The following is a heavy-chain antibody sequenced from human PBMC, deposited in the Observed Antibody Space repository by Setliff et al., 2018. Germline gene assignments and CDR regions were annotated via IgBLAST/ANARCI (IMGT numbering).Heavy chain of an antibody. Sequence: ASETLSLTCTVSGASLNNHFWSWIRQPPGKGLDWIGYLSHSGSSNYNPSLKSRVTMLVGTSKNQFSLKLSSVTAADTAVYYCAKVITVFGVVIMENWFDPWGQGTLVTAPQ. CDR1: GASLNNHF. V-gene: IGHV4-59*11. CDR2: LSHSGSS. D-gene: IGHD3-3*01. CDR3: AKVITVFGVVIMENWFDP. J-gene: IGHJ5*02.